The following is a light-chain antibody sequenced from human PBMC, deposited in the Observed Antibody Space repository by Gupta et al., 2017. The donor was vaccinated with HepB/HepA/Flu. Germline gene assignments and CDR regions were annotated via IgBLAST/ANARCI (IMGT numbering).Light chain of an antibody. CDR1: QSVTSK. CDR3: RQYKAWPRT. Sequence: EIVMTQSPATLSVSPGERATLSCRASQSVTSKLAWYQHTPGQAPRLLIYGASARATGIPARFSRSGSGTEFTLTISSLQSEDVGVYHCRQYKAWPRTFGQGTRLEIK. V-gene: IGKV3-15*01. CDR2: GAS. J-gene: IGKJ5*01.